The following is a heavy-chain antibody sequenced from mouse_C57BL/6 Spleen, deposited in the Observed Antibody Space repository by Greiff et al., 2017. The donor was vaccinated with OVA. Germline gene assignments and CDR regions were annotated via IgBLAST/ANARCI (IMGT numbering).Heavy chain of an antibody. Sequence: VKLQESGAELVRPGASVTLSCKASGYTFTDYEMHWVKQTPVHGLEWIGAIDPETGGTAYNQKFKGKAILTADKSSSTAYMELRSLTSEDSAVYYCTRALGDYWGQGTTLTVSS. CDR1: GYTFTDYE. J-gene: IGHJ2*01. CDR2: IDPETGGT. CDR3: TRALGDY. D-gene: IGHD4-1*01. V-gene: IGHV1-15*01.